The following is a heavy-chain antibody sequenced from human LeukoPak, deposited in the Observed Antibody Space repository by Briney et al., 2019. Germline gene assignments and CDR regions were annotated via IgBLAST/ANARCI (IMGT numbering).Heavy chain of an antibody. CDR3: ARGDSGYSYGYYYFDY. D-gene: IGHD5-18*01. CDR1: GDSISSSSYY. CDR2: IYYSGST. V-gene: IGHV4-39*07. Sequence: SETLSLTCTVSGDSISSSSYYWGWIRQPPGKGLEWIGSIYYSGSTYYNPSLKSRVTISVDTSKNQFSLKLSSVTAADTAVYYCARGDSGYSYGYYYFDYWGQGTLVTVSS. J-gene: IGHJ4*02.